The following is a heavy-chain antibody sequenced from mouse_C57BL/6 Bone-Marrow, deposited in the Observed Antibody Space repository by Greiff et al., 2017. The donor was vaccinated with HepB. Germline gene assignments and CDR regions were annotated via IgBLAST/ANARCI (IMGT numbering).Heavy chain of an antibody. Sequence: EVKLVESGGGLVQPGGSLKLSCAASGFTFSDYYMYWVRQTPEKRLEWVAYISNGGGSTYYPDTVKGRFTISGDNAKNTLYLQMSRLKSEDTAMYYCARHGWSYAMDYWGQGTSVTVSS. J-gene: IGHJ4*01. V-gene: IGHV5-12*01. CDR3: ARHGWSYAMDY. D-gene: IGHD2-3*01. CDR1: GFTFSDYY. CDR2: ISNGGGST.